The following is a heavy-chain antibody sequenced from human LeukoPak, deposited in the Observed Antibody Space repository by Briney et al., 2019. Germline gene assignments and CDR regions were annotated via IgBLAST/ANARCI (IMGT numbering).Heavy chain of an antibody. CDR3: AKDRDIAAAGYYFDY. CDR2: ISSSSYT. V-gene: IGHV3-11*05. D-gene: IGHD6-13*01. CDR1: GFTFSDYY. J-gene: IGHJ4*02. Sequence: GGSLRLSCAASGFTFSDYYMSWIRQAPGKGLEWVSYISSSSYTNYADSVKGRFTISRDNAKNSLYLQMNSLRAEDTAVYYCAKDRDIAAAGYYFDYWGQGTLVTVSA.